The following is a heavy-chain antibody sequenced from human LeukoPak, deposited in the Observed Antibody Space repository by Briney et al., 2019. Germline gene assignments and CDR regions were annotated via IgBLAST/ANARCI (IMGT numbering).Heavy chain of an antibody. CDR3: ARDNTMVRGDPFDP. J-gene: IGHJ5*02. Sequence: GASVKVSCKASGGTFSSYAISWVRQAPGQGLEWMGGIIPILGIANYAQKFQGRVTITADKSTSTAYMELSSLRSEDTAVYYCARDNTMVRGDPFDPWGQGTLVTVSS. CDR2: IIPILGIA. CDR1: GGTFSSYA. V-gene: IGHV1-69*10. D-gene: IGHD3-10*01.